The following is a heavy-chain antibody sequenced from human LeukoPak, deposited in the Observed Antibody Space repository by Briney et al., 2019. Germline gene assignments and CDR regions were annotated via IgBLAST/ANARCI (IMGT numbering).Heavy chain of an antibody. CDR2: IQPGDSGT. J-gene: IGHJ4*02. Sequence: PGESLKISCKGSGFNFINYWIGWVRQMPGKGLEWMGIIQPGDSGTRYSPSFQGQVTISADKSISTAYLQWSSLKASDTAMYYCARLAGGYYPYFDYWGQGTLVTVSS. CDR3: ARLAGGYYPYFDY. D-gene: IGHD3-3*01. CDR1: GFNFINYW. V-gene: IGHV5-51*01.